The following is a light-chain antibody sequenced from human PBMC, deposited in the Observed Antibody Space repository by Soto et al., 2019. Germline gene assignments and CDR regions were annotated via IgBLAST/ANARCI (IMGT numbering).Light chain of an antibody. CDR2: DNN. Sequence: QSVLTQPPSVSAAPGQKVTISCSGSSSNIGNNYVSWYQQLPGTAPKLLIYDNNKRPSGIPDRFSGSKSGTSATLGITGLQTGDEADYYCGAWDDSLSAVFGGGTKLIVL. CDR1: SSNIGNNY. CDR3: GAWDDSLSAV. J-gene: IGLJ2*01. V-gene: IGLV1-51*01.